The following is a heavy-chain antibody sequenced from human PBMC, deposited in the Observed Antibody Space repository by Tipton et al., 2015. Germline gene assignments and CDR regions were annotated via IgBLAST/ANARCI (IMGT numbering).Heavy chain of an antibody. V-gene: IGHV5-51*01. D-gene: IGHD2-8*02. Sequence: QLVQSGAEVKKPGESLKISCKGSGYSFTTSWIGWVRQMPGKGLEWMGIFYPDDSDTRYSPSFQGQVTISADKSISTAYLQWNSLKASDTAMYYCARLGLDTSWWVDYWGQGTLVTVSS. CDR2: FYPDDSDT. J-gene: IGHJ4*02. CDR1: GYSFTTSW. CDR3: ARLGLDTSWWVDY.